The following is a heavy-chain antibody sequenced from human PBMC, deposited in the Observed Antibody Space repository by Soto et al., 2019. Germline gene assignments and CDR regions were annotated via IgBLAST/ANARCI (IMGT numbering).Heavy chain of an antibody. D-gene: IGHD1-26*01. V-gene: IGHV4-59*01. CDR1: GGSISSYY. CDR2: IYYSANT. J-gene: IGHJ4*02. Sequence: PAETLSLTCTVSGGSISSYYWSWIRQPPGKGLEWIGYIYYSANTNYNPSLKSRVTISVDTSKKQFSLKLSSVTAADTAVYYCARSESGSFPFDYWGQGTLVTVSS. CDR3: ARSESGSFPFDY.